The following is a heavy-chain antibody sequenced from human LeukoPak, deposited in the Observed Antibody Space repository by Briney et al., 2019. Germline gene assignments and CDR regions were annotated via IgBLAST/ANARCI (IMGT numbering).Heavy chain of an antibody. V-gene: IGHV1-18*04. D-gene: IGHD1-26*01. J-gene: IGHJ4*02. CDR1: GYTFTGYY. CDR2: ISAYNGNT. CDR3: ARGSYYSGSYGNSHFDY. Sequence: ASVKVSCTASGYTFTGYYMHWVRQAPGQGLEWMGWISAYNGNTNYAQKLQGRVTMTTDTSTSTAYMELRSLRSDDTAVYYCARGSYYSGSYGNSHFDYWGQGILVTVSS.